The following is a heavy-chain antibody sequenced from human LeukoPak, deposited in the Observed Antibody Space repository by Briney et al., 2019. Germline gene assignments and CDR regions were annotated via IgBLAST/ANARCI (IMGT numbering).Heavy chain of an antibody. CDR3: ARESYTGYSYGYNYYYYGMDV. V-gene: IGHV3-21*01. Sequence: GGSLRLSCAASGFTFSSYSMNWVRQAPGKGLEWVSSISSSSSYIYYADSVKGRLTISRDNAKNSLYLQMNSLRAEDTAVYYCARESYTGYSYGYNYYYYGMDVWGQGTTVTVSS. J-gene: IGHJ6*02. D-gene: IGHD5-18*01. CDR2: ISSSSSYI. CDR1: GFTFSSYS.